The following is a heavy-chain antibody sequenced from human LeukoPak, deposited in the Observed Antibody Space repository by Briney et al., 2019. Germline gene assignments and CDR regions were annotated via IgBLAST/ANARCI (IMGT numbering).Heavy chain of an antibody. CDR2: IYSSGNT. CDR1: GITVSTSY. J-gene: IGHJ5*02. V-gene: IGHV3-53*01. D-gene: IGHD5/OR15-5a*01. Sequence: GGSLRLSCAASGITVSTSYMSWVRQAPGKGLEWVSVIYSSGNTLYADSVRGRFTISRDNSNNTLHLQMNSLRAEDTAVYYCARGRGGGGDVFDVWFDPWGQGTPVTVSS. CDR3: ARGRGGGGDVFDVWFDP.